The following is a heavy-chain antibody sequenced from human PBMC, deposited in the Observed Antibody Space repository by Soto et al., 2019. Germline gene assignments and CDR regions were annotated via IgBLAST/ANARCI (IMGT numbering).Heavy chain of an antibody. CDR3: ARVVATSYGYASDEAFDI. Sequence: QVQLQESGPGLVKPSQTLSLTGTVSGGSISSGDYYWSWIRQPPGKGLVWIGYIYYSGSTYYNPSLKSRVTRSVDTSKNQFALKLSSVTAADTAVYYCARVVATSYGYASDEAFDIWGQGTMVTVAS. D-gene: IGHD5-18*01. CDR2: IYYSGST. J-gene: IGHJ3*02. V-gene: IGHV4-30-4*01. CDR1: GGSISSGDYY.